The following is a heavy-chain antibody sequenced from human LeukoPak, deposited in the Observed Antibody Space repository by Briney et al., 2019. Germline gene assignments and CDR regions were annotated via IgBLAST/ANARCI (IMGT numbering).Heavy chain of an antibody. V-gene: IGHV3-21*01. CDR3: ARNFYGDYVRYYYYGMDV. D-gene: IGHD4-17*01. J-gene: IGHJ6*02. Sequence: GGSLRLSCAASGFTFSSYSMNWVRQAPGKGLEWVSSISSSSSYIYYADSVKGRFTISRDNAKNSLYLQMNSLRAEDTAVYYCARNFYGDYVRYYYYGMDVWGQGTTVTVSS. CDR1: GFTFSSYS. CDR2: ISSSSSYI.